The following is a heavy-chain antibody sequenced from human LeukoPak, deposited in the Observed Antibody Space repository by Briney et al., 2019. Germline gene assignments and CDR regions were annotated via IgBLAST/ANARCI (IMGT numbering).Heavy chain of an antibody. J-gene: IGHJ6*02. CDR1: GGSISGSSYF. V-gene: IGHV4-39*01. CDR3: ARSYSSSDHYYYYGMDV. D-gene: IGHD6-13*01. Sequence: SETLSLTCAVSGGSISGSSYFWGWIRQPPGKGLEWIGSIYYSGNTYYNPSLKSRVTISVDTSKNQFSLKLSSVTAADTAMYYCARSYSSSDHYYYYGMDVWGQGTTVTVSS. CDR2: IYYSGNT.